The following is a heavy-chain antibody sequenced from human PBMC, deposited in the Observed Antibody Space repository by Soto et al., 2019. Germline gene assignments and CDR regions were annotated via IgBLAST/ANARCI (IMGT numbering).Heavy chain of an antibody. CDR2: INHLETT. J-gene: IGHJ4*02. CDR1: GASITYGGYS. D-gene: IGHD1-26*01. CDR3: ARGGGSDSFDY. V-gene: IGHV4-30-2*01. Sequence: SETLSLTCTVSGASITYGGYSWSWIRQTPGKGLEWIGYINHLETTFYNPSFESRLTLSIDRAKNQFSLNLNSMSAADRAVYFCARGGGSDSFDYWGQGILVTVSS.